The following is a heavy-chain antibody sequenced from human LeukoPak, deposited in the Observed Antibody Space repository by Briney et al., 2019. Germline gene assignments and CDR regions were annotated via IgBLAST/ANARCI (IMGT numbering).Heavy chain of an antibody. CDR1: GYSISSGYY. CDR2: IYHSGST. J-gene: IGHJ4*02. CDR3: ARENGYKYDY. D-gene: IGHD5-24*01. V-gene: IGHV4-38-2*02. Sequence: SETLSLTCTVSGYSISSGYYWGWIRQPPGKGLEWIGSIYHSGSTYYNPSLKSRVTISVDTSKNQFSLKLRSVTAADTAVYYCARENGYKYDYWGQGTLVTVSS.